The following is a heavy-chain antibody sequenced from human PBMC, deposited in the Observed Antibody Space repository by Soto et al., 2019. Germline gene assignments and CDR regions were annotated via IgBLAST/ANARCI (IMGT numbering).Heavy chain of an antibody. Sequence: SVKVSCKASGGTFSSYAISWVRQAPGQGLEWMGGIIPIFGTANYAQKFQGRVTITADESTSTAYMELSSLRSEDTAVYYCARDSDFCSGGSCYLPWFDPWGQGTRVTVAS. CDR2: IIPIFGTA. CDR3: ARDSDFCSGGSCYLPWFDP. CDR1: GGTFSSYA. D-gene: IGHD2-15*01. V-gene: IGHV1-69*13. J-gene: IGHJ5*02.